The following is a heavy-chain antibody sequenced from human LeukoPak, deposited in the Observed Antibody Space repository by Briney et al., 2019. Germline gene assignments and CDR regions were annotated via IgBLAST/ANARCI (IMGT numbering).Heavy chain of an antibody. CDR1: GFTYINAW. D-gene: IGHD1-26*01. V-gene: IGHV3-15*01. CDR3: TTDGVGVEGATYDN. CDR2: IKAKAHDGSI. Sequence: GGPLRLFCGASGFTYINAWMAWVRQAPGKGLEWVGRIKAKAHDGSIEYAERVNASFTIQIEESNITLYEQMDSLKNEYAVVYYCTTDGVGVEGATYDNWGQGTLVSVSS. J-gene: IGHJ4*02.